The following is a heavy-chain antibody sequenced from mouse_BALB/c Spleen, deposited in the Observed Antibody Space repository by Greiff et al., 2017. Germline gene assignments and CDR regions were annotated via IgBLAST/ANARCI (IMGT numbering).Heavy chain of an antibody. V-gene: IGHV4-1*02. J-gene: IGHJ3*01. CDR2: INPDSSTI. CDR1: GFDFSRYW. Sequence: EVQLVESGGGLVQPGGSLKLSCAASGFDFSRYWMSWVRQAPGKGLEWIGEINPDSSTINYTPSLKDKFIISRDNAKNTLYLQMSKVRSEDTALYYCARPVLIYYYGSSHSPFAYWGQGTLVTVSA. CDR3: ARPVLIYYYGSSHSPFAY. D-gene: IGHD1-1*01.